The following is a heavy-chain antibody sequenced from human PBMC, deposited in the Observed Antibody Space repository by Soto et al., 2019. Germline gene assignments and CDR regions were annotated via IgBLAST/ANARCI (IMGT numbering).Heavy chain of an antibody. CDR3: ARSPLRTPVAGDGKSDAFAT. Sequence: GASVKVAGKASGLNVTGYYRHWVRQAPGQGLEWMGWINPNSGGTNYAQKFQGWVTMTRETSISTAYMELSRLRSDDTAVYYCARSPLRTPVAGDGKSDAFATWG. CDR2: INPNSGGT. D-gene: IGHD6-19*01. V-gene: IGHV1-2*04. J-gene: IGHJ3*02. CDR1: GLNVTGYY.